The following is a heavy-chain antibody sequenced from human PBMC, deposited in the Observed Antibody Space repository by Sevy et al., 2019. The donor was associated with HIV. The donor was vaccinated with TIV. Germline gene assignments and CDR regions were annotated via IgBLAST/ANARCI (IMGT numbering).Heavy chain of an antibody. CDR2: INSNSGAT. V-gene: IGHV1-2*02. J-gene: IGHJ4*02. CDR3: GTEDSYDY. Sequence: ASVKVSCKASGHTFSDYSIQWVRQAPGQGLEWMGCINSNSGATSYAQKFQGRVTMTSDTSITTVYMELSRPSTDDTAGYYWGTEDSYDYWGQGTLVTVSS. CDR1: GHTFSDYS. D-gene: IGHD3-10*01.